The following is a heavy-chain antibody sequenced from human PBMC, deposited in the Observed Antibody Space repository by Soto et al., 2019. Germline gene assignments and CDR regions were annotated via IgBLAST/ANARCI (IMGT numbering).Heavy chain of an antibody. CDR1: GFSLSTSGVG. CDR3: AHRISGDDAFDI. CDR2: IYWDDDK. D-gene: IGHD3-10*01. J-gene: IGHJ3*02. Sequence: QITLKESGPTLVKPTQTLTLTCTFSGFSLSTSGVGVGWIRQPPGKALEWLALIYWDDDKRYSPSLKSRLTIPKDTSQNQVVLPMTNMDPVDTATYYCAHRISGDDAFDIWGQGTMVTVSS. V-gene: IGHV2-5*02.